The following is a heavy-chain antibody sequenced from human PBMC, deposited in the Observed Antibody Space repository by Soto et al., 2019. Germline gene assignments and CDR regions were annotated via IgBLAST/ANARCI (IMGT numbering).Heavy chain of an antibody. J-gene: IGHJ6*02. CDR3: ARVGYCSGGSCYEYYYYGMDV. CDR1: GYTFTSYG. V-gene: IGHV1-18*01. D-gene: IGHD2-15*01. Sequence: ASVKVSCKASGYTFTSYGISWVRQAPGQGLEWMGWISAYNGNTNYAQKLQGRVTMTTDTSTSTAYIELRSLRSGDTAVYYCARVGYCSGGSCYEYYYYGMDVWGQGTTVTVSS. CDR2: ISAYNGNT.